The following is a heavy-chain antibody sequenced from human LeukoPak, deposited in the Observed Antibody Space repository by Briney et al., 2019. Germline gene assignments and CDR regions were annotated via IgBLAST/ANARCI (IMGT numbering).Heavy chain of an antibody. Sequence: RASVKVSCKASGYTFTSYDINWVRQATGQGLEWMGWMNPNSGNTGYAQKFQDRVTMTRNTSISTAYMELSSLRSEDTAVYYCAKDRPGIGYVWGSYRSLPLTADDDYWGQGTLVTVSS. CDR3: AKDRPGIGYVWGSYRSLPLTADDDY. J-gene: IGHJ4*02. CDR1: GYTFTSYD. CDR2: MNPNSGNT. D-gene: IGHD3-16*01. V-gene: IGHV1-8*01.